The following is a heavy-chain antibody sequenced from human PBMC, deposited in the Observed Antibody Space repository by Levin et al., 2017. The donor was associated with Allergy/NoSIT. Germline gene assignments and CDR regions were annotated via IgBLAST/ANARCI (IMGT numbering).Heavy chain of an antibody. CDR1: GASISSGGHS. J-gene: IGHJ4*02. Sequence: SETLSLTCAVSGASISSGGHSWTWIRQPPGKGLEWIGYILHTGGTYHNPSLKSRVTMSVDRSMNQFSLRLSSVTAADTAVYYCARGGSSGWYWNLDNWGQGKLVTVSS. D-gene: IGHD6-19*01. CDR2: ILHTGGT. V-gene: IGHV4-30-2*01. CDR3: ARGGSSGWYWNLDN.